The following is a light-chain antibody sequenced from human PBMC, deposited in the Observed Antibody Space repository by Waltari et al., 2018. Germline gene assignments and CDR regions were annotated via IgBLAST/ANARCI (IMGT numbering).Light chain of an antibody. Sequence: IVLTQSPATLSLSPGERATLSCRARQGVSSYLAWYQQKPGTAPRLLIYDASSRATGIPARFSGSGSGTDFTLTISSLEPEDFAVYYCQQRSNWPRTFGQGTKVEI. CDR2: DAS. CDR1: QGVSSY. CDR3: QQRSNWPRT. J-gene: IGKJ1*01. V-gene: IGKV3-11*01.